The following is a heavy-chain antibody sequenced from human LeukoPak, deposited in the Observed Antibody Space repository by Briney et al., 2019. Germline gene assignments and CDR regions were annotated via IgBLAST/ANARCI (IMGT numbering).Heavy chain of an antibody. J-gene: IGHJ6*02. Sequence: GGSLRLSCAASGFTFSDYWMHWVRHPPGKGLVWVSRINSDGSSLSYADSVKGRLTISRDNAKNTLYLQMNSLRAEDTAVYYCARDYAYSNYYYGYFYGMDVWGQGTTVTVSS. D-gene: IGHD4-11*01. V-gene: IGHV3-74*01. CDR2: INSDGSSL. CDR3: ARDYAYSNYYYGYFYGMDV. CDR1: GFTFSDYW.